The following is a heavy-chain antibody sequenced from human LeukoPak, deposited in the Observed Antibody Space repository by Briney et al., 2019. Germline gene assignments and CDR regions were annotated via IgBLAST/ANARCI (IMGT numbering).Heavy chain of an antibody. D-gene: IGHD6-13*01. J-gene: IGHJ4*02. CDR1: AFTFSTYG. Sequence: GGSLRLSCAASAFTFSTYGMHWVRQAPGKGLEWVTFIRYDGSNKYYANSVKGRFTVSRDNSKNTLYLQMNSLRAEDTAVYYCAKNRHSSSFYYFDYWGQGSLVTVSS. CDR3: AKNRHSSSFYYFDY. V-gene: IGHV3-30*02. CDR2: IRYDGSNK.